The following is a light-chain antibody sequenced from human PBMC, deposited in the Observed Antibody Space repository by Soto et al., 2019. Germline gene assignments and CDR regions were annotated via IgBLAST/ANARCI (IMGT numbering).Light chain of an antibody. V-gene: IGLV2-8*01. Sequence: QSVLTQPPSASGSPGQSVTISCTGTSSDVGGYNYVSWYQQHPGKASTVMIFEVSKRPSGVPDRFSGSKSGNAASLTVSGLQADDEADYYCSSYAGSNGVVFGGGTKVTVL. CDR2: EVS. CDR3: SSYAGSNGVV. CDR1: SSDVGGYNY. J-gene: IGLJ2*01.